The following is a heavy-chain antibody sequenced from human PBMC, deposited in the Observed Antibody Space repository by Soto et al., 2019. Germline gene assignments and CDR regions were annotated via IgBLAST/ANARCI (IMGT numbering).Heavy chain of an antibody. V-gene: IGHV1-69*12. Sequence: QVQLVQSGAEVKKPESSVRVSCKASGGTFNSYAITWVRQAPGQGLEWMGGTIPMFGTTNYAEKFQGRVTLSADESTTTADMELSSLRSEDTAVYYCTRCGIRYHSIGYYLGIDGMDVWGQGTTVIVSS. D-gene: IGHD3-22*01. CDR1: GGTFNSYA. J-gene: IGHJ6*02. CDR2: TIPMFGTT. CDR3: TRCGIRYHSIGYYLGIDGMDV.